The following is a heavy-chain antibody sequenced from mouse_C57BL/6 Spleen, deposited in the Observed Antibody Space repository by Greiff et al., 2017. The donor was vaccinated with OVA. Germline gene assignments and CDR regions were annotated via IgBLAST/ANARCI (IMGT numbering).Heavy chain of an antibody. D-gene: IGHD1-1*01. Sequence: VQLQQSGAELVRPGASVKLSCTASGFNIKDDYMHWVKQRPEQGLEWIGWIDPENGDTEYASKFQGKATITADTSSNTAYLQLSSLTSEDTAVYYCTKYYGSWAMDYWGQGTSVTVSS. CDR3: TKYYGSWAMDY. J-gene: IGHJ4*01. V-gene: IGHV14-4*01. CDR2: IDPENGDT. CDR1: GFNIKDDY.